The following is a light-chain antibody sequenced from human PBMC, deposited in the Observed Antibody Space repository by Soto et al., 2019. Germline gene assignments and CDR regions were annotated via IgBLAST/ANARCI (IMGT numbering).Light chain of an antibody. Sequence: EIVLTHSPATLSLSPGEIATLSCRASQSVSTYLVWYQQNPGQTPRLLIYDASNRATGIPARFSGSGSGTDFTLTISSLEPEDFAVYYCQQRSNWPTFGQGTRLEIK. CDR1: QSVSTY. V-gene: IGKV3-11*01. CDR2: DAS. CDR3: QQRSNWPT. J-gene: IGKJ5*01.